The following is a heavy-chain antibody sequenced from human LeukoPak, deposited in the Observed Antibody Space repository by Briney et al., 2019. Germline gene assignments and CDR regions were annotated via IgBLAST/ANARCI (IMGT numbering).Heavy chain of an antibody. J-gene: IGHJ3*02. V-gene: IGHV1-69*05. CDR1: GGTFSSYA. Sequence: ASVKVSCRASGGTFSSYAISWVRQAPGQGLEWMGGIIPIFGTANYAQKFQGRVTITTDESTSTAYMELSSLRSEDTAVYYCARDPTGDGDAFDIWGQGTMVTVSS. CDR3: ARDPTGDGDAFDI. CDR2: IIPIFGTA. D-gene: IGHD7-27*01.